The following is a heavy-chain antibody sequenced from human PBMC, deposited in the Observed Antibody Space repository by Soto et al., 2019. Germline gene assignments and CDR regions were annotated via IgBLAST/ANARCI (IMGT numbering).Heavy chain of an antibody. CDR2: IYDSGST. V-gene: IGHV4-4*07. CDR1: DGSISSYY. J-gene: IGHJ4*01. D-gene: IGHD3-22*01. Sequence: PSETLSLACTVSDGSISSYYWTWIRQSAGKGLEWIGRIYDSGSTNYNPSLKSRVTLSVDRAKKNFSLKLTSVTAADTAVYYCARADGFYESSGYYSARLFDHWGHGVRVTVSS. CDR3: ARADGFYESSGYYSARLFDH.